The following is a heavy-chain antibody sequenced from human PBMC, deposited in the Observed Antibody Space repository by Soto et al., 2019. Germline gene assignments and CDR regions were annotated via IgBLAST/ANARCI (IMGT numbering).Heavy chain of an antibody. D-gene: IGHD6-13*01. CDR3: ASGLAAGTVY. Sequence: GASVKVSCKASGGTFSNYAISWVRQAPGQGLEWMGGIIPIFGTANYAQKFQGRVTITADESTSTAYMELSSLRSEDTAVYYCASGLAAGTVYWGQGTLVTVSS. CDR2: IIPIFGTA. J-gene: IGHJ4*02. CDR1: GGTFSNYA. V-gene: IGHV1-69*13.